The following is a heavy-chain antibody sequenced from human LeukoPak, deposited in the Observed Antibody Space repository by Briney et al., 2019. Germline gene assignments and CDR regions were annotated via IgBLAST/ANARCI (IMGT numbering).Heavy chain of an antibody. CDR1: GYAFTNYY. CDR2: INPTGGST. V-gene: IGHV1-46*01. Sequence: ASVKVSCKASGYAFTNYYMHWVRQAPGQGLEWMGIINPTGGSTSYAQKFQGRVTITRDTSASTAYMELSSLRSEDTAVYYCARTGPTMVRGAYPALANNWFDPWGQGTLVTVSS. D-gene: IGHD3-10*01. J-gene: IGHJ5*02. CDR3: ARTGPTMVRGAYPALANNWFDP.